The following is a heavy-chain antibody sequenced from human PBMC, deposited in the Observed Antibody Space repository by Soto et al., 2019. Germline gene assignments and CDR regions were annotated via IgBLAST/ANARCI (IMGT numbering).Heavy chain of an antibody. D-gene: IGHD6-19*01. CDR1: GFTFSSYW. V-gene: IGHV3-74*01. CDR3: ARDQTVAGPTTFDY. Sequence: VGSLRLSCAASGFTFSSYWMHWVRQTPGKGLVWVSRIDIAGSTTTYADSVKGRFTISRDNAKNTLYLQMNSLRAEDTAVYYCARDQTVAGPTTFDYCGQGTLVTVSS. J-gene: IGHJ4*02. CDR2: IDIAGSTT.